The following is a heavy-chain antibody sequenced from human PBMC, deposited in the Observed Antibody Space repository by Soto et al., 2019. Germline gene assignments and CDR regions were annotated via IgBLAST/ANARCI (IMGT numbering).Heavy chain of an antibody. CDR3: AKDLWLAREKSIAARPGDY. CDR2: ISGSGGST. J-gene: IGHJ4*02. V-gene: IGHV3-23*01. D-gene: IGHD6-6*01. Sequence: GGSLRLSCAASGFTFSGYAMSWVRQAPGKGLEWVSAISGSGGSTYYANSVKGRFTISRDNSKNTLYLKMNSLRAEDTAVYYCAKDLWLAREKSIAARPGDYWGQGTLVTVSS. CDR1: GFTFSGYA.